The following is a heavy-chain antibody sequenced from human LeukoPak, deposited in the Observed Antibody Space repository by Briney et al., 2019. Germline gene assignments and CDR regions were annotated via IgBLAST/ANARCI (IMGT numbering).Heavy chain of an antibody. J-gene: IGHJ4*02. CDR1: GFTFGDYA. V-gene: IGHV3-49*04. CDR2: IRSKAYGGTT. CDR3: TRDLARRLFDY. Sequence: PGGSLRLSCTASGFTFGDYAMSWVRQAPGKGLEWVGFIRSKAYGGTTEYAASVKGRFTISRDDSKSIAYLQMNSLKTEDTAVYYCTRDLARRLFDYWGQGTLVTVSS. D-gene: IGHD6-6*01.